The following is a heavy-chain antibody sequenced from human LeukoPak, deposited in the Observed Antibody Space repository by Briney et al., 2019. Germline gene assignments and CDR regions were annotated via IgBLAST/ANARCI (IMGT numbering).Heavy chain of an antibody. D-gene: IGHD2-15*01. J-gene: IGHJ4*02. CDR2: ISGSGGST. V-gene: IGHV3-23*01. Sequence: GGSLRLSCAASGFTFSSYAMSWVRQAPGKGLEWVSAISGSGGSTYYADSVKGRFTISRDTSRSTLYLQINSLRAEDAAVYYCAKAPVTSCRGAFCYPFDYWGQGTLVTVSS. CDR3: AKAPVTSCRGAFCYPFDY. CDR1: GFTFSSYA.